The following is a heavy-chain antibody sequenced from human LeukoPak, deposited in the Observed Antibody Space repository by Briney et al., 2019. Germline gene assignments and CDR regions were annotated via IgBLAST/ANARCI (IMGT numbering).Heavy chain of an antibody. D-gene: IGHD3-10*01. CDR1: GFTFSSYW. Sequence: GGSLRLSCAASGFTFSSYWMSWVRQAPGKGLEWVANIKQDGSEKYYVDSVKGRFTISRDNAKNSLYLQMNSLRAEDTAVYYCAREKYYGSGSRSFDYWGQGTLVTVSS. CDR3: AREKYYGSGSRSFDY. V-gene: IGHV3-7*01. J-gene: IGHJ4*02. CDR2: IKQDGSEK.